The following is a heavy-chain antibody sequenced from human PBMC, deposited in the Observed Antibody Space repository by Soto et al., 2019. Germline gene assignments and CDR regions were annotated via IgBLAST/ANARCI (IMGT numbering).Heavy chain of an antibody. V-gene: IGHV1-69*13. CDR2: IIPIFGTA. CDR1: GGTFSSYA. D-gene: IGHD2-15*01. Sequence: SVKVSCSAYGGTFSSYAISRVRQAPGQGLEWMGGIIPIFGTANYAQKFQGRVTITADESTSTAYMELSSLRSEDTAVYYCARAYCSGGSCYVGVYYYGMDVWGQGTTVTVSS. CDR3: ARAYCSGGSCYVGVYYYGMDV. J-gene: IGHJ6*02.